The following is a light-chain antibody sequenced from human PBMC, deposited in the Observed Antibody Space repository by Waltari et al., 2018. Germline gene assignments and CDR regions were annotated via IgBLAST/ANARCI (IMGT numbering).Light chain of an antibody. V-gene: IGLV3-21*02. Sequence: SSVLTQPPSVSVAPGQTASIPWEDDKTGSQSVHWYRQKPGQDPVMVVYTDDARPSGIPERFSGSNSGSTATLTISKVEAGDEADFYCQLWDRSSAHVVFGGGTKLIVL. J-gene: IGLJ2*01. CDR1: KTGSQS. CDR2: TDD. CDR3: QLWDRSSAHVV.